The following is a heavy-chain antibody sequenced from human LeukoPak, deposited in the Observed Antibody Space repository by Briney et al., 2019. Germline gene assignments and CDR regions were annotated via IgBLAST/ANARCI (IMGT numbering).Heavy chain of an antibody. V-gene: IGHV3-7*01. Sequence: GGSLRLFCAASGFTFSSYWMSWVRQTPGKGLEWVANVKQDGSDKYYGDSVKGRFTISRDNARNSLYLQMNSLRADDTAVYYCPRDQVVRGHRVWFDPCGQGILVTVSS. D-gene: IGHD3-10*01. CDR3: PRDQVVRGHRVWFDP. CDR1: GFTFSSYW. CDR2: VKQDGSDK. J-gene: IGHJ5*02.